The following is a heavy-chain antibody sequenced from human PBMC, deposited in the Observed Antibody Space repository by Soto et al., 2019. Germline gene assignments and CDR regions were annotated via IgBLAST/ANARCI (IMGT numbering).Heavy chain of an antibody. J-gene: IGHJ4*02. CDR3: ARSCPYRYCSTTSCRLFDY. Sequence: GASVKVSCKASGYTFTSYDINWVRQATVQGLEWMGGKNPNTGNTDFAQKFQGRVTMTRNTAISTAYMELSILRSEDTAVYYCARSCPYRYCSTTSCRLFDYWGQGTLVTLSS. CDR2: KNPNTGNT. V-gene: IGHV1-8*01. D-gene: IGHD2-2*01. CDR1: GYTFTSYD.